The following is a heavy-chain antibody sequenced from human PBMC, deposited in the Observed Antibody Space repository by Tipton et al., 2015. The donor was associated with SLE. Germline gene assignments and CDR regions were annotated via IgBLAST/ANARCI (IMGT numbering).Heavy chain of an antibody. CDR1: GGSINSYY. D-gene: IGHD3-3*01. J-gene: IGHJ4*02. Sequence: TLSLTCTVSGGSINSYYWSWIRQPPGKGLEWIGYTYYSGSTNYKPSLKSRVTISVDTSKNQFSLKLNSVTAADTAMYFCARSPGRLRSMDYWGQGTLVTVSS. V-gene: IGHV4-59*01. CDR2: TYYSGST. CDR3: ARSPGRLRSMDY.